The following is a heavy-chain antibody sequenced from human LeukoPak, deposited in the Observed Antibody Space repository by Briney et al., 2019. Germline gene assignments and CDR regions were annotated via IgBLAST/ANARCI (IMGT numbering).Heavy chain of an antibody. D-gene: IGHD6-13*01. CDR3: ARDSRIAAAGSPVWFDP. CDR2: INPSGGST. J-gene: IGHJ5*02. V-gene: IGHV1-46*01. Sequence: ASVKVSCKASGYTFTSYYMHWVRQAPGQALEWMGIINPSGGSTSCAQKFQGRVTMTRDTSTSTVYMELSSLRSEDRAVYYCARDSRIAAAGSPVWFDPWGQGTLVTVSS. CDR1: GYTFTSYY.